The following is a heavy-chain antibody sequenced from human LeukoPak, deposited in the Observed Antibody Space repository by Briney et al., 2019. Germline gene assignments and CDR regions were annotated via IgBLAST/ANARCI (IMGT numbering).Heavy chain of an antibody. V-gene: IGHV3-30*02. Sequence: QSGGSLRLSCAASGFTFSRYGMHWVRQAPGKGLEWVAFIRYDGSNKYYADSVKGRFTISRDNSKNTLYLQMNSLRPEDTAVYYCAKWSESSGAFDIWGQGTMVTVSS. CDR2: IRYDGSNK. CDR1: GFTFSRYG. CDR3: AKWSESSGAFDI. J-gene: IGHJ3*02.